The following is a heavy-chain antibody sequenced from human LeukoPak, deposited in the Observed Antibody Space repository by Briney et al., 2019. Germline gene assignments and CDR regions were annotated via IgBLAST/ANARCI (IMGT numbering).Heavy chain of an antibody. CDR2: IYSSGST. CDR3: ARVDTSLVPDAFDI. CDR1: GGAFSSYF. D-gene: IGHD5-18*01. Sequence: SETLSLTCTVSGGAFSSYFWSWIRHPPGKGLEWIGYIYSSGSTNYNPSLKSRVSISADTSKNEFSLKLRSVTAADTAVYFCARVDTSLVPDAFDIWGQGSMVTVSS. V-gene: IGHV4-59*01. J-gene: IGHJ3*02.